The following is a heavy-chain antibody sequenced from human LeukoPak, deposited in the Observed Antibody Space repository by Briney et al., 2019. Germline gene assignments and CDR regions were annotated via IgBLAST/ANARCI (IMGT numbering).Heavy chain of an antibody. Sequence: PSETLSLTCTVSDGSMSSYYWSWIRQPAGKGLEWIGRIYTSGSTNYNPSLRSRVTMSVDTSKNQFSLKLSSVTAADTAVYYCARHPGRFLEWFDYWGQGTLVTVSS. J-gene: IGHJ4*02. CDR3: ARHPGRFLEWFDY. CDR1: DGSMSSYY. V-gene: IGHV4-4*07. D-gene: IGHD3-3*01. CDR2: IYTSGST.